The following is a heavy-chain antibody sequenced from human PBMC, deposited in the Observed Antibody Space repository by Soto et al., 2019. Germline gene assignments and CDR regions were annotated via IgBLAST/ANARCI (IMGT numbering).Heavy chain of an antibody. J-gene: IGHJ5*02. CDR3: AREPVGATTGGNWFDP. Sequence: PSETLSLTCTVSGGSVSSGSYYWSWIRQPPGKGLEWIGYIYYSGSTHYNPSLKSRVTISVDTSKNQFSLKLSSVTAADTAVYYCAREPVGATTGGNWFDPWGQGTLVTVSS. CDR1: GGSVSSGSYY. CDR2: IYYSGST. D-gene: IGHD1-26*01. V-gene: IGHV4-61*01.